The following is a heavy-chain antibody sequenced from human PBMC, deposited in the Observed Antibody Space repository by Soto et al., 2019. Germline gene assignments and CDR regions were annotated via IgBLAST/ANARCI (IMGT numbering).Heavy chain of an antibody. CDR3: ARVTYYYDSSPEAFDI. J-gene: IGHJ3*02. CDR1: GYTFTSYY. D-gene: IGHD3-22*01. CDR2: INPSGGST. Sequence: GASVKVSCKASGYTFTSYYMHCVRQAPGQGLEWMGIINPSGGSTSYAQKFQGRVTMTRDTSTSTVYMELSSLRSEDTAVYYCARVTYYYDSSPEAFDIWGQGTMVTVSS. V-gene: IGHV1-46*01.